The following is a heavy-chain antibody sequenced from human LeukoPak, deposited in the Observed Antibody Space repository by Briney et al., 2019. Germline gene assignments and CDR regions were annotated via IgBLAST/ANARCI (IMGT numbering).Heavy chain of an antibody. D-gene: IGHD3-3*01. Sequence: SETLSLTCAVSDGSISSSNWWTWVRQPPGKGLEWIGEIYHSGSTNYNPSLKSRVTISIDKSKNQFSLELSSVTAADTAVYYCAKNGQSGFSFDPWGQGTLVTVSS. CDR1: DGSISSSNW. CDR2: IYHSGST. J-gene: IGHJ5*02. V-gene: IGHV4-4*02. CDR3: AKNGQSGFSFDP.